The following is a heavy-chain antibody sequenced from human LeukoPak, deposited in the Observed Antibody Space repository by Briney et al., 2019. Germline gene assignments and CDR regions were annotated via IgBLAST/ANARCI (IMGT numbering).Heavy chain of an antibody. V-gene: IGHV3-53*01. D-gene: IGHD2-15*01. CDR3: ARDQEGYCSGGSCRGAGFDP. Sequence: PGGSLRLSCAASGFTVSSNYMSWVRQAPGKGLEWVSVIYSGGSTYYADSVKGRFTISRDNAKNSLYLQMNSLRAEDTAVYYCARDQEGYCSGGSCRGAGFDPWGQGILVTVSS. J-gene: IGHJ5*02. CDR2: IYSGGST. CDR1: GFTVSSNY.